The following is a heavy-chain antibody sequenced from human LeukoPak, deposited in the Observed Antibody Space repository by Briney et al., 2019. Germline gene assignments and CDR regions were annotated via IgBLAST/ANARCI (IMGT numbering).Heavy chain of an antibody. CDR3: ARDFKWAFDI. D-gene: IGHD1-26*01. Sequence: PGGSLRLSCAASGFTFSSYWMHWVRQAPGKGLVWVSCINSDGSDTSYADSVKGRFTISRGNAKNTLYLQMNSLRAEDTAVYYCARDFKWAFDIWGQGTMVTVSS. J-gene: IGHJ3*02. CDR2: INSDGSDT. CDR1: GFTFSSYW. V-gene: IGHV3-74*01.